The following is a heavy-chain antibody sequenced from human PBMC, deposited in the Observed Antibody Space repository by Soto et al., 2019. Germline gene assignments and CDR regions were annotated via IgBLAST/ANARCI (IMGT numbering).Heavy chain of an antibody. CDR3: ARDSFYYDSSGYNNWFDP. CDR1: GGSISSGGYY. D-gene: IGHD3-22*01. J-gene: IGHJ5*02. CDR2: IYYSGST. Sequence: PSETLSLTCTVSGGSISSGGYYWSWIRQHPGKGLEWIGYIYYSGSTYYNPSLKSRVTISVDTSKNQFSLKLSSVTAADTAVYYCARDSFYYDSSGYNNWFDPWGQGTLVTVSS. V-gene: IGHV4-31*03.